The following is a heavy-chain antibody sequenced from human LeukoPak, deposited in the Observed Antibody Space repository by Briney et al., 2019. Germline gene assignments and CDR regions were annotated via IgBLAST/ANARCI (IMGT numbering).Heavy chain of an antibody. D-gene: IGHD1-26*01. J-gene: IGHJ4*02. V-gene: IGHV3-15*01. CDR3: AKDWEWEPKPYYFDY. Sequence: GGSLRLSCAASGFTFSNAWMSWVRQAPGKGLEWVGRIKSKTDGGTTDYAAPVKGRFTISRDDSKNTLYLQMNSLRAEDTAVYYCAKDWEWEPKPYYFDYWGQGTLVTVSS. CDR1: GFTFSNAW. CDR2: IKSKTDGGTT.